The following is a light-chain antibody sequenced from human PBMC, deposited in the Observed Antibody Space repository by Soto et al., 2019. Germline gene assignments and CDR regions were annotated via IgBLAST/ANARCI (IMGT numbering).Light chain of an antibody. CDR1: QTISNW. CDR3: QQYNSYSQT. J-gene: IGKJ1*01. Sequence: MHITQSPSTLSASVGDGVTITCRASQTISNWLAWYQQKPGKAPKLLIYKASTLESAVPSRFSGSGSGTEFTLTISGLQPEDFATYYCQQYNSYSQTFGQGTKVDIK. CDR2: KAS. V-gene: IGKV1-5*03.